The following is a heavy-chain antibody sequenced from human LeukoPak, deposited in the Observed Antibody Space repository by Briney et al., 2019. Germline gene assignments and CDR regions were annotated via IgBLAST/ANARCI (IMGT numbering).Heavy chain of an antibody. CDR3: AREWGMRWQQLVHWFDP. D-gene: IGHD6-13*01. V-gene: IGHV1-69*05. Sequence: ASVKVSCKASGGTFSSYAISWVRQAPGQGLEWMGGIIPIFGTANYAQKLQGRVTMTTDTSTSTAYMELRSLRSDDTAVYYCAREWGMRWQQLVHWFDPWGQGTLVTVSS. J-gene: IGHJ5*02. CDR1: GGTFSSYA. CDR2: IIPIFGTA.